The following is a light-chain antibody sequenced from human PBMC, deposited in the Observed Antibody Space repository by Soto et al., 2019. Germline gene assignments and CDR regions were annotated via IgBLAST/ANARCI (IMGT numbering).Light chain of an antibody. CDR2: EVS. J-gene: IGKJ1*01. CDR1: QSLLDSDGVTY. Sequence: DIVMTQTPLSLSVTPGQPASISCKSSQSLLDSDGVTYLFWYLQRPGQPPQLLIYEVSNRFSAVPDRCSGSGSGTDFTLKISRVEAEDVGVYFCMQGTQLPWTFGQGTKVEIK. V-gene: IGKV2D-29*01. CDR3: MQGTQLPWT.